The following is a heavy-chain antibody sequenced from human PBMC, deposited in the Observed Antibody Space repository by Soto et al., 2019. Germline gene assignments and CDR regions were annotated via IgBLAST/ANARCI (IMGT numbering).Heavy chain of an antibody. D-gene: IGHD6-19*01. CDR1: GFTFTKAW. CDR3: TTASQWLPPYS. CDR2: IKSRADGGTT. Sequence: GGALRLSCAASGFTFTKAWMTWVRQTLGKGLEWGGRIKSRADGGTTDYAASGKDRFIISRDDSNDTLYLHMSRLKTDDTAVYYCTTASQWLPPYSWGQGALVTVSS. J-gene: IGHJ4*02. V-gene: IGHV3-15*01.